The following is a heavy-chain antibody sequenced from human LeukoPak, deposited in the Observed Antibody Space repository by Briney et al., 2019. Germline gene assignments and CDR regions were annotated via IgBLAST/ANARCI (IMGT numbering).Heavy chain of an antibody. Sequence: GASVKVSCKASGYTFTGYYMHWVRQAPGQGLEWMGRINPNSGGTNYAQKFQGRVTMTGDTSTSTAYMELSRLRSDDTAVYYCARGLGRITMIVVVPRFDPWGQGTLVTVSS. CDR2: INPNSGGT. CDR3: ARGLGRITMIVVVPRFDP. V-gene: IGHV1-2*06. D-gene: IGHD3-22*01. CDR1: GYTFTGYY. J-gene: IGHJ5*02.